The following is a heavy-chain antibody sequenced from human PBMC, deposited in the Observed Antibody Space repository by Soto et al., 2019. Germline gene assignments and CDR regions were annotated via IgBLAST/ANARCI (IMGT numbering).Heavy chain of an antibody. CDR2: IYYSGNT. CDR1: GVSISSSY. Sequence: QVQLQESGPGLVKPSETLSLTCTVSGVSISSSYWSWIRQPPGKGREWIGYIYYSGNTNFNPSLKSRVTMSVDTSKNLFSLKLNSVTAADTAVYYCARNAGGSPGGYYGMDVWGQGTTVIVSS. CDR3: ARNAGGSPGGYYGMDV. D-gene: IGHD2-8*02. J-gene: IGHJ6*02. V-gene: IGHV4-59*01.